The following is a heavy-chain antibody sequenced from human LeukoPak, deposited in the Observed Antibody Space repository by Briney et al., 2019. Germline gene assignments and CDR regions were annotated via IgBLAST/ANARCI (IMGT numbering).Heavy chain of an antibody. D-gene: IGHD3-3*01. Sequence: SETLSLTCTVSGGSISSYYWSWIRQPPGKGLEWIGCIYYSGSTNSNPSLKSRVTISVDTSKNQFSLKLSSVTAADTAVYYCARGDFWSGYSGRGYYMDVWGKGTTVTVSS. V-gene: IGHV4-59*01. CDR2: IYYSGST. J-gene: IGHJ6*03. CDR1: GGSISSYY. CDR3: ARGDFWSGYSGRGYYMDV.